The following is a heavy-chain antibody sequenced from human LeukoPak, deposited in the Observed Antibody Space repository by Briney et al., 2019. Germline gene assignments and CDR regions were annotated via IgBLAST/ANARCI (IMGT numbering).Heavy chain of an antibody. CDR3: ASLGYCSGGSCSAPLDY. V-gene: IGHV3-7*01. CDR1: GFTFSSYW. Sequence: GGSLRLSCAASGFTFSSYWMSWVRQAPGKGLEWVANIKQDGSEKYYVDSVKGRFTISRDNAKNSLYLQMNSLRAEDTAVYYCASLGYCSGGSCSAPLDYWGQGTLVTVSS. J-gene: IGHJ4*02. D-gene: IGHD2-15*01. CDR2: IKQDGSEK.